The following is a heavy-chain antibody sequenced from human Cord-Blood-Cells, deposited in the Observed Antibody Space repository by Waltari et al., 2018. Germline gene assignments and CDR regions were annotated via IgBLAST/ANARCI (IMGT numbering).Heavy chain of an antibody. V-gene: IGHV3-21*01. CDR2: NKCSSSYI. CDR1: GFTFSSYS. J-gene: IGHJ4*02. CDR3: ARGAGEGDFDY. D-gene: IGHD3-10*01. Sequence: EVQLVESGGGLVKPGGSLRLSCAASGFTFSSYSMNWVRQAPGKGLEWVSSNKCSSSYIYYADSVKGRFTISRDNAKNSLYLQMNSRRAEDTAVYYCARGAGEGDFDYWGQGTLVTVSS.